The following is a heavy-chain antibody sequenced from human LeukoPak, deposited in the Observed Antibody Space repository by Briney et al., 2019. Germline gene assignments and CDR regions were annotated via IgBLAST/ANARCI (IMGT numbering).Heavy chain of an antibody. Sequence: SVKVSCKASGGTFSSYAISWVRQAPGQGLEWMGGIIPIFGTANYAQKFQGRVTITADESTSTAYMELSSLRSEDTAVYYCARGNGRIKIFGEWLLVAFDIWGQGTMVTVSS. CDR3: ARGNGRIKIFGEWLLVAFDI. J-gene: IGHJ3*02. CDR2: IIPIFGTA. D-gene: IGHD3-3*01. V-gene: IGHV1-69*01. CDR1: GGTFSSYA.